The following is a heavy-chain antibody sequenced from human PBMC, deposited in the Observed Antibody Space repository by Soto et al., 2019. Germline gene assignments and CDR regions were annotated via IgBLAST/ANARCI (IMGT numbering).Heavy chain of an antibody. J-gene: IGHJ6*02. V-gene: IGHV3-30*03. CDR3: SRTRGGSGSYVPYGMDV. CDR2: ISYDGSNK. CDR1: GFTFSSYG. D-gene: IGHD3-10*01. Sequence: QVPLVESGGGVVQPGRSLRLSCAASGFTFSSYGMHWVRQAPGKGLEWVAVISYDGSNKYYADSVKGRFTISRDNSKNTLYLQMNSLRAEDTAVYYCSRTRGGSGSYVPYGMDVWGQGTTVTVSS.